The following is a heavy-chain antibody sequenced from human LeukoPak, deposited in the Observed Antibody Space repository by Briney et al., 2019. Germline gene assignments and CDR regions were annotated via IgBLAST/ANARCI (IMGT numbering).Heavy chain of an antibody. CDR3: ARLNLGYGYFLEATKRDY. J-gene: IGHJ4*02. D-gene: IGHD5-18*01. CDR1: GFTFSNYG. Sequence: GGSLRLSCAASGFTFSNYGMHWVRQAPGKGLEWVAVISYDVGSNTYYADSVKGRFTISRDNSKNTLYLQMNSLRAEDTAVYYCARLNLGYGYFLEATKRDYWGQGTLVTVSS. CDR2: ISYDVGSNT. V-gene: IGHV3-30*19.